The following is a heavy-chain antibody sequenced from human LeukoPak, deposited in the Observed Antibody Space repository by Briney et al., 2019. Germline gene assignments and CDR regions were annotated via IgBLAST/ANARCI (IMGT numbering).Heavy chain of an antibody. J-gene: IGHJ6*03. CDR1: GYSISSGHY. CDR2: GYHTGAT. D-gene: IGHD2/OR15-2a*01. CDR3: VRHSIAGYYYYLDV. V-gene: IGHV4-38-2*01. Sequence: PSETLSLTCAVSGYSISSGHYWGWIRQPPGKGLEWTGSGYHTGATYYNPSLESRVIISLDMSKNQISLKVTSMTAADTAVYHCVRHSIAGYYYYLDVWGKGTTVTVSS.